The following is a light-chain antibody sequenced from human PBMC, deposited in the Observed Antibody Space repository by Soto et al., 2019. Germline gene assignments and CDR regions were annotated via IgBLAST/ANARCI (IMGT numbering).Light chain of an antibody. CDR1: SSDVGSHNL. CDR3: CSYVDSSTFRYV. Sequence: QSVLTQPVSVSGSPGQSITISCTGTSSDVGSHNLVSWYQQHPGKAPKLMIYEVTKRPSGVSDRFSGSKSGNTASLTISGLQTEDEADYYCCSYVDSSTFRYVFGTGTKVTVL. CDR2: EVT. V-gene: IGLV2-23*02. J-gene: IGLJ1*01.